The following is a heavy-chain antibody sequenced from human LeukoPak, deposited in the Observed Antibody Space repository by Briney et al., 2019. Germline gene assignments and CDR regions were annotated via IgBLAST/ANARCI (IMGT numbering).Heavy chain of an antibody. J-gene: IGHJ4*02. D-gene: IGHD6-13*01. CDR2: ISYDGSNK. V-gene: IGHV3-30-3*01. Sequence: GGSLRLSCAASGFTFSSYAMHWVRQAPGKGLEWVVVISYDGSNKYYADSVKGRFTISRDNSKNTLYLQMNSLRAEDTAVYYCARFMPAATPYFDYWGQGTLVTVSS. CDR3: ARFMPAATPYFDY. CDR1: GFTFSSYA.